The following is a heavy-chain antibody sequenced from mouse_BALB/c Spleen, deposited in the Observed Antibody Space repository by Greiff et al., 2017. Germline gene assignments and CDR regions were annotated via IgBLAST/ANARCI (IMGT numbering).Heavy chain of an antibody. J-gene: IGHJ4*01. Sequence: VQLQESGPGLVAPSQSLSITCTVSGFSLTGYGVNWVRQPPGKGLEWLGMIWGDGSTDYNSALKSRLSISKDNSKSQVFLKMNSLQTDDTARYYCARVAATMITRYAMDYWGQGTSVTVSS. CDR2: IWGDGST. CDR1: GFSLTGYG. V-gene: IGHV2-6-7*01. CDR3: ARVAATMITRYAMDY. D-gene: IGHD2-4*01.